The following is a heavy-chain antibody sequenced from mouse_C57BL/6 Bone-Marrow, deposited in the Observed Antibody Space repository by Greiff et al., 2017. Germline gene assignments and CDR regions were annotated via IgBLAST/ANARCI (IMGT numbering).Heavy chain of an antibody. Sequence: VHLVESGPELVKPGASVKLSCKASGYTFTSYDINWVKQRPGQGLEWIGWIYPRDGSTKYNEKFKGKATLTVDTSSSTAYMELHSLTSEDSAVYCCARLEFDGSSGDWYFDVWGTGTTVTVSS. D-gene: IGHD1-1*01. CDR3: ARLEFDGSSGDWYFDV. CDR2: IYPRDGST. J-gene: IGHJ1*03. V-gene: IGHV1-85*01. CDR1: GYTFTSYD.